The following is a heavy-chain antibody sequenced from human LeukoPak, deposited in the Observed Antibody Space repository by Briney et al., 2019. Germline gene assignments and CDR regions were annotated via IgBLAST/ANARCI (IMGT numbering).Heavy chain of an antibody. V-gene: IGHV1-18*01. CDR2: ISTYNGNT. D-gene: IGHD3-10*01. CDR1: GYTFTSFG. J-gene: IGHJ4*02. Sequence: ASVKVSCKASGYTFTSFGINWVRQAPGQGLEWMGWISTYNGNTNYAQKLQGRVTMTTDTSTNTVYMDLRNLRTDDTAMYYCARNGRVRRVVKDLFEYWGQGTLVAVSS. CDR3: ARNGRVRRVVKDLFEY.